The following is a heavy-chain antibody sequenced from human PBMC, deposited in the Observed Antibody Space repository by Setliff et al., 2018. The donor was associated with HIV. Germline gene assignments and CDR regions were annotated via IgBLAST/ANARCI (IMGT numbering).Heavy chain of an antibody. V-gene: IGHV4-31*03. D-gene: IGHD6-6*01. CDR1: GGSISSGGFY. CDR2: IYYSGST. J-gene: IGHJ4*02. CDR3: ARLVSSSSKFDS. Sequence: PSETLSLTCTVSGGSISSGGFYWSWIRQHPGKGLEWIGYIYYSGSTYYNPSLKSRVTILVDTSKNQFSLKLSSVTAADTALYCCARLVSSSSKFDSWGQGTLVTVSS.